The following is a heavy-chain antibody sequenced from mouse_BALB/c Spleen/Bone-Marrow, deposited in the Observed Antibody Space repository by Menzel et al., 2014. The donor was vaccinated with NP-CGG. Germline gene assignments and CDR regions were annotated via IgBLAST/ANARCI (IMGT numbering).Heavy chain of an antibody. V-gene: IGHV1S81*02. CDR2: INPSNGGT. D-gene: IGHD2-12*01. CDR3: TRPRRAMDH. Sequence: VQLQQSGAELVKPGASVKLSCKASGYTFTSYYMYWVKQRPGQGLEWIGEINPSNGGTNFNEKFKSKATLTVDKSSSTAYMSLSSLTSEDSAVYYCTRPRRAMDHWGQGTSVTVSS. CDR1: GYTFTSYY. J-gene: IGHJ4*01.